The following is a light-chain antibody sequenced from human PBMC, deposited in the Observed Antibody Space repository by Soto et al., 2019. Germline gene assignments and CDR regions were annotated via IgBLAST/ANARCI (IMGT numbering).Light chain of an antibody. Sequence: DIQMTQSPSSLSASVGDRVTITCRASQTISMYLSWYQQTPGKAPNLQIYDASTLQSGVPSRFSGSGSGKEFAITIRSLQPEDFATDDCHHNHTTPLTFGGGTKVEIK. CDR1: QTISMY. J-gene: IGKJ4*01. CDR3: HHNHTTPLT. CDR2: DAS. V-gene: IGKV1-39*01.